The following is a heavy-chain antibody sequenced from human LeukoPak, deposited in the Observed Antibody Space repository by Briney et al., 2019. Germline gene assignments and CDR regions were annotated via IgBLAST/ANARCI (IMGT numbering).Heavy chain of an antibody. J-gene: IGHJ4*02. CDR1: GFSVSSYY. Sequence: GGSLRLSCAASGFSVSSYYMDWVRQAPGKGLEWVSVIHSDGNTQYADSVKGRFTISRDDSKNSLYLQMNSLKAEDTAVYYCARERASCYFDYWGQGALVTVSS. CDR2: IHSDGNT. V-gene: IGHV3-66*02. CDR3: ARERASCYFDY. D-gene: IGHD2-2*01.